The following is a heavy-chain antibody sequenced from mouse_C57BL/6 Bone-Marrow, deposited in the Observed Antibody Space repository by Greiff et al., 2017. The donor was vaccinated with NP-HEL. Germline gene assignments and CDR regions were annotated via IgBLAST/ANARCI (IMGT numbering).Heavy chain of an antibody. J-gene: IGHJ2*01. CDR3: ARREKLGRGFDY. CDR1: GFTFSSYT. Sequence: EVKVEESGGGLVKPGGSLKLSCAASGFTFSSYTMSWVRQTPEKRLEWVATISGGGGNTYYPERVKGRFTISRDNAKNTLYLQMSSLMSEDTALYYCARREKLGRGFDYWGQGTTLTVSS. D-gene: IGHD4-1*01. V-gene: IGHV5-9*01. CDR2: ISGGGGNT.